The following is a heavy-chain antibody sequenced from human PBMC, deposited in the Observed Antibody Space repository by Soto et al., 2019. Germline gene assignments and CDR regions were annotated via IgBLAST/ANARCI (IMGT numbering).Heavy chain of an antibody. J-gene: IGHJ3*02. D-gene: IGHD2-15*01. CDR2: FDPEDGET. CDR1: GYTLTELS. V-gene: IGHV1-24*01. Sequence: ASVKVSCKVSGYTLTELSMHWVRQAPGKGLEWMGGFDPEDGETIYAQKFQGRVTMTEDTSTDTAYMELSSLRSEDTAVYYSATEAYCSGGSCTAFDIWGQGTMVTVSS. CDR3: ATEAYCSGGSCTAFDI.